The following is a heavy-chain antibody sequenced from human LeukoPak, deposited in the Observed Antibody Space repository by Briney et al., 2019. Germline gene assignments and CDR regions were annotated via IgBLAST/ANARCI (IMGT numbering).Heavy chain of an antibody. CDR3: ARGIVAARFDP. D-gene: IGHD6-13*01. J-gene: IGHJ5*02. CDR2: IYYSGST. Sequence: PSETLSLTCAVYGGSFSGYYWSWIRQPPGKGLEWIGYIYYSGSTNYNPSLKSRVTISVDTSKNQFSLKLSSVTAADTAVYYCARGIVAARFDPWGQGTLVTVSS. V-gene: IGHV4-59*01. CDR1: GGSFSGYY.